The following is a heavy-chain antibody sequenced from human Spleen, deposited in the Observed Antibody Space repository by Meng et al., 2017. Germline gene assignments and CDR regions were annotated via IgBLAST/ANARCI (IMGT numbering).Heavy chain of an antibody. D-gene: IGHD2-15*01. CDR1: GGSFSDYY. Sequence: SETLSLTCVVSGGSFSDYYWSWIRQPPGKGLEWIGYIYYSGSTNYNPSLKSRVTISVDTSKNQFSLKLSSVTAADTAVYYCARSATTFDYWGQGTLVTVSS. CDR2: IYYSGST. CDR3: ARSATTFDY. V-gene: IGHV4-59*01. J-gene: IGHJ4*02.